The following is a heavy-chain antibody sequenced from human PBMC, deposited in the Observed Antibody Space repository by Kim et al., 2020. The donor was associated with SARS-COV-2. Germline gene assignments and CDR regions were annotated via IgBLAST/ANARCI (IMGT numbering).Heavy chain of an antibody. CDR2: IIPIFGTA. D-gene: IGHD4-17*01. CDR1: GGTFSSYA. Sequence: SVKVSCKASGGTFSSYAISWVRQAPGQGLEWMGGIIPIFGTANYAQKFQGRVTITADESTSTAYMELSSLRSEDTAVYYCAREASQDGDLGVFDPWGQGTLVTVSS. CDR3: AREASQDGDLGVFDP. J-gene: IGHJ5*02. V-gene: IGHV1-69*13.